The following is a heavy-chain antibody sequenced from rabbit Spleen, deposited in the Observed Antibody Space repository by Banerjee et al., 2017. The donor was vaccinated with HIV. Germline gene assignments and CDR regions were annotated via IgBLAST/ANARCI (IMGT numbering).Heavy chain of an antibody. J-gene: IGHJ4*01. CDR1: GFGFTTYYM. Sequence: HERLQEAGGGLVQPGGALTLSCTASGFGFTTYYMSWVRQAPGKGLEWIGCGYTGNGNDYYASWAKGRFTISKSSSTTVTLQMTRLTAAATATYFCARELAGVIGWNFSLWGQGTLVTVS. V-gene: IGHV1S45*01. CDR2: GYTGNGND. CDR3: ARELAGVIGWNFSL. D-gene: IGHD4-1*01.